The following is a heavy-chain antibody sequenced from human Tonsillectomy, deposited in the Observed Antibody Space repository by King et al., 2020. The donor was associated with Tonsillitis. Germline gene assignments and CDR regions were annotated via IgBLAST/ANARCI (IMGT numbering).Heavy chain of an antibody. J-gene: IGHJ6*02. V-gene: IGHV1-69*04. D-gene: IGHD3-10*01. CDR2: IIPIPDIA. CDR1: GGTFSSSA. CDR3: ARDHPPSITGGYYYGMDV. Sequence: LVQSGAEVKKPGSSVKVSCKASGGTFSSSAISWVRQAPGQGLEWMGRIIPIPDIANYAQKFQGRVTITADESTSTAYMELSSLRSDDTAVYYCARDHPPSITGGYYYGMDVWGQGTTVTVSS.